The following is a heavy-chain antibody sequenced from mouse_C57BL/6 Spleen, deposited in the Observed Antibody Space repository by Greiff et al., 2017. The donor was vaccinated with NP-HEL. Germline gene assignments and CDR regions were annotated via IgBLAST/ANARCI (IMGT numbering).Heavy chain of an antibody. V-gene: IGHV3-6*01. CDR2: ISYDGSN. D-gene: IGHD2-4*01. CDR3: ARDDYGAMDY. J-gene: IGHJ4*01. CDR1: GYSITSGYY. Sequence: EVQLQQSGPGLVKPSQSLSLTCSVTGYSITSGYYWNWIRQFPGNKLEWMGYISYDGSNNYNPSLKNRISITRDTSKNQFFLKLNSVTTEDTATYYCARDDYGAMDYWGQGTLVTVSS.